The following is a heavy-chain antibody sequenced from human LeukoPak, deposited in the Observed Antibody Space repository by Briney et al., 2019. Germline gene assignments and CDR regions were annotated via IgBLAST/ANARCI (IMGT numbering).Heavy chain of an antibody. CDR3: ARVPPFIAAAGTSSFDI. J-gene: IGHJ3*02. CDR1: GYTFTSYG. V-gene: IGHV1-18*01. CDR2: ISAYNGNT. Sequence: ASVKVSCKASGYTFTSYGISWVRQAPGQGLEWMGWISAYNGNTNYAQKLQGRVTMTTDTSTSTAYMELRSLRSDDTAVYYCARVPPFIAAAGTSSFDIWGQGTMVTVSS. D-gene: IGHD6-13*01.